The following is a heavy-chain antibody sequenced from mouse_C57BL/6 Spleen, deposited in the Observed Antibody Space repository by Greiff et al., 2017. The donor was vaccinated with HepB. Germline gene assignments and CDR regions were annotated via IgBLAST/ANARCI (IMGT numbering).Heavy chain of an antibody. CDR2: IYPGSGNT. D-gene: IGHD2-2*01. CDR1: GYTFTDYY. Sequence: QVQLKQSGAELVRPGASVKLSCKASGYTFTDYYINWVKQRPGQGLEWIARIYPGSGNTYYNEKFKGKATLTAEKSSSTAYMQLSSLTSEDSAVYFCARHGYDDGAYAMDYWGQGTSVTVSS. CDR3: ARHGYDDGAYAMDY. J-gene: IGHJ4*01. V-gene: IGHV1-76*01.